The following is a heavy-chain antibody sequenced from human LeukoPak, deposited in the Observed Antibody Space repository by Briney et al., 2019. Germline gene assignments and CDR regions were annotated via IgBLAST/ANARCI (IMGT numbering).Heavy chain of an antibody. V-gene: IGHV1-69*13. CDR3: ARGRISGWNYFDY. D-gene: IGHD6-19*01. CDR1: RGTFSSYA. CDR2: IIPIFGTA. J-gene: IGHJ4*02. Sequence: SVKVSCKASRGTFSSYAISWVRQAPGQGLEWMGGIIPIFGTANYAQKFQGRVTITADESTSTASMELSSLRSEDTAVYYCARGRISGWNYFDYWGQGTLVTVSS.